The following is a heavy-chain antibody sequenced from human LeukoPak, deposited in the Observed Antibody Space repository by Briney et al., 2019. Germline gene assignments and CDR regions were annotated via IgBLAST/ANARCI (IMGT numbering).Heavy chain of an antibody. CDR2: IYHSGST. D-gene: IGHD3-3*01. CDR3: ARGRAQGYDFWSGYLDGFLDGMDV. J-gene: IGHJ6*02. CDR1: GGSFSGYY. V-gene: IGHV4-34*01. Sequence: PSETLSLTCAVYGGSFSGYYWSWIRQPPGKGLEWIGYIYHSGSTYYNPSLKSRVTISVDRSKNQFSLKLSSVTAADTAVYYCARGRAQGYDFWSGYLDGFLDGMDVWGQGTTVTVSS.